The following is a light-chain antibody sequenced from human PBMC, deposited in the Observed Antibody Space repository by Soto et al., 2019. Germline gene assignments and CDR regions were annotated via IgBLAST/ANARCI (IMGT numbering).Light chain of an antibody. CDR3: QQSYSTPKT. CDR2: AAS. CDR1: QSISSY. V-gene: IGKV1-39*01. J-gene: IGKJ1*01. Sequence: GDRVTITCRASQSISSYLNWYQQKPGKAPKLLIYAASSLQSGVPSRFSGSGSGTDFTLTISSLQPEDFATYYCQQSYSTPKTFGQGTKVDIK.